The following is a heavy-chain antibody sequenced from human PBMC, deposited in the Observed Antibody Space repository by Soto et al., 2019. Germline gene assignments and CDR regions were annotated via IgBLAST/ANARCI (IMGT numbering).Heavy chain of an antibody. Sequence: ASVKVSCKASGYTFTSYGISWVRQAPGQGLEWMGWISAYNGNTNYARKLQGRVTMTTDTSTSTAYMELSSLRSDDTAVYYCARDNFGLYYDILTGYYRHPYYYYGMDVWGQGTTVTVSS. J-gene: IGHJ6*02. CDR2: ISAYNGNT. CDR3: ARDNFGLYYDILTGYYRHPYYYYGMDV. D-gene: IGHD3-9*01. V-gene: IGHV1-18*01. CDR1: GYTFTSYG.